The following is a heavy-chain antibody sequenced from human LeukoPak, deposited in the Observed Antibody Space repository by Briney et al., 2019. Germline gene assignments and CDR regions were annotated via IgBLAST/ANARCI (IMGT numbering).Heavy chain of an antibody. V-gene: IGHV4-59*11. CDR3: ARVGGGRQLVASPLYYFDY. J-gene: IGHJ4*02. CDR2: IYYSGST. D-gene: IGHD6-13*01. Sequence: PSETLSLTRTVSGGSISSHYWSWVRQPPGKGLEWIGYIYYSGSTKYNPSLRSRVTISVDTSKNQFSLKLSSVTAADTAVYYCARVGGGRQLVASPLYYFDYWGQGTLVTVSS. CDR1: GGSISSHY.